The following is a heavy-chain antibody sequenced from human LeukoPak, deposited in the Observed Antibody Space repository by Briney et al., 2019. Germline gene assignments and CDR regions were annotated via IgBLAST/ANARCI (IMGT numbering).Heavy chain of an antibody. J-gene: IGHJ4*02. D-gene: IGHD4-17*01. V-gene: IGHV1-24*01. CDR1: GYALTELS. Sequence: VSCKVSGYALTELSMHWVRQAPGKGLEWMGGFDPEDGETIYAQKFQGRVTMTEDTSTDTAYMELSSLRSEDTAVYYCATQMGATVTTGEFDYWGQGTLVTVSS. CDR3: ATQMGATVTTGEFDY. CDR2: FDPEDGET.